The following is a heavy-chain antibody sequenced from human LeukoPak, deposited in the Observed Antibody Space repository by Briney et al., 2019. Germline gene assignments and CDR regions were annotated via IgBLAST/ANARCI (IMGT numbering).Heavy chain of an antibody. CDR1: GGSFSGYY. CDR3: AIPTGRYSSSSYYMDV. Sequence: SETLSLTCAVYGGSFSGYYWSWIRQPPGKGLEWIREINHSGSTNYNPSLKSRVTISVDTSKNQFSLKLSSVTAADTAVYYCAIPTGRYSSSSYYMDVWGKGTTVTVSS. CDR2: INHSGST. J-gene: IGHJ6*03. D-gene: IGHD6-13*01. V-gene: IGHV4-34*01.